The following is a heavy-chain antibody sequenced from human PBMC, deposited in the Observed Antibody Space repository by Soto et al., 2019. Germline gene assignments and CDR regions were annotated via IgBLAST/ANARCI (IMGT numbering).Heavy chain of an antibody. Sequence: EVQLVESGGGLVQPGGSLRLSCAASGFTFSSYDMHWVRQAPGKGLEYISAISSNGGITYYANSVKGRFTISRDNSKNMMYLQMGSPRAEDMAVYYCVRDTSFDYWGQGTLVTVSS. J-gene: IGHJ4*02. V-gene: IGHV3-64*01. CDR3: VRDTSFDY. D-gene: IGHD3-16*01. CDR2: ISSNGGIT. CDR1: GFTFSSYD.